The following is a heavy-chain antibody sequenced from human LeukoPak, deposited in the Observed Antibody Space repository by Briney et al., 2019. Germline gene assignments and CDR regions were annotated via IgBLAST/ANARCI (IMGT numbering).Heavy chain of an antibody. CDR1: GYNFTSYW. CDR2: IDPSDSYT. CDR3: ASRGYSYGRDFDY. D-gene: IGHD5-18*01. Sequence: GGSLEISCKGSGYNFTSYWISGGRQMPGKGREGMGRIDPSDSYTNYSPSFQGHVTISADKSISTAYLQWSSLKASDTAMYYCASRGYSYGRDFDYWGQGTLVTVSS. J-gene: IGHJ4*02. V-gene: IGHV5-10-1*01.